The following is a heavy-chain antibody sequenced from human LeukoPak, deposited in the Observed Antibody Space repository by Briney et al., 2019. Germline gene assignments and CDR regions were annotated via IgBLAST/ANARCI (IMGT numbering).Heavy chain of an antibody. J-gene: IGHJ4*02. CDR2: IYTSGST. CDR1: GGSISAYY. CDR3: ARQVAASCTYGLCSARYYFDY. D-gene: IGHD2-8*01. V-gene: IGHV4-4*09. Sequence: SETLSLTCTVSGGSISAYYWTWIRQPPGKGLEWIGNIYTSGSTNYNPSLKSRLTISIDTSRDQFSLNLSSVTAADTAVYYCARQVAASCTYGLCSARYYFDYWGQGTLVTVSS.